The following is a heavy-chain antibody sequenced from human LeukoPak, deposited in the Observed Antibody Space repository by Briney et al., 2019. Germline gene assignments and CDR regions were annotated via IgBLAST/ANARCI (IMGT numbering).Heavy chain of an antibody. CDR3: ARRGPGDYYDSGGHSYFDY. Sequence: SQTLSLTCTVSGGSISSGGYYWSWLRQHPGKGLEWIGYIYYSGSTYYNPSLKSRVTISVDTSKNQFSLKLSSVTAADTAVYYCARRGPGDYYDSGGHSYFDYWGQGTLVTVSS. D-gene: IGHD3-22*01. V-gene: IGHV4-31*03. CDR2: IYYSGST. J-gene: IGHJ4*02. CDR1: GGSISSGGYY.